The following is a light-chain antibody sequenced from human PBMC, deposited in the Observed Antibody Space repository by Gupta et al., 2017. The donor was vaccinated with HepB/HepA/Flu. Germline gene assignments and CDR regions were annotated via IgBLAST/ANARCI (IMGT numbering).Light chain of an antibody. V-gene: IGKV2-28*01. CDR3: IQALQTPYT. CDR2: LGS. Sequence: DIVMTQSPLSLPVTPDEPTSISCRSSQSLLHINGYNYLDWYLQKPGQSPQLLIDLGSNRASGVPDRFSGSGSGTDFTLNIIRVEAEDVWFYYRIQALQTPYTFGHGTKVDIK. CDR1: QSLLHINGYNY. J-gene: IGKJ3*01.